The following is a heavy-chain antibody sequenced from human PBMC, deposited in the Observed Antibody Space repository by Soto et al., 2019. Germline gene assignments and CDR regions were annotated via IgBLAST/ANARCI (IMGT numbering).Heavy chain of an antibody. J-gene: IGHJ4*02. CDR3: ARKGDWNELDY. CDR1: GFTFSSYW. V-gene: IGHV3-74*01. CDR2: ISSDGSST. D-gene: IGHD1-1*01. Sequence: PGGSLRLSCAASGFTFSSYWMHWVRQGPGEGLVWVSRISSDGSSTNYADSVKGRFTISRDNAKNTLYLQMDSLRADDTAVYYCARKGDWNELDYWGQGTPVTVSS.